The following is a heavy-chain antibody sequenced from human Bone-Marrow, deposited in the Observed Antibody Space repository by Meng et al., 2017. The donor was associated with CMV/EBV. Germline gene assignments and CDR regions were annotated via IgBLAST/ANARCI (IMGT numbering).Heavy chain of an antibody. CDR3: ARSYRPAAMNAFDI. J-gene: IGHJ3*02. D-gene: IGHD2-2*01. V-gene: IGHV1-2*02. CDR2: INPNSGGT. CDR1: GYTFTGYY. Sequence: ASVKVSCKASGYTFTGYYMHWVRQAPGQGLEWMGWINPNSGGTNYAQKFQGRVTMTRDTSISTAYMELSRLRSDGTAVYYCARSYRPAAMNAFDIWGQGTMVTVSS.